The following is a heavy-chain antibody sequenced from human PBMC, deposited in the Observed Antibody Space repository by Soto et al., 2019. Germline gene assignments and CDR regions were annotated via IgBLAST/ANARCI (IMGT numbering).Heavy chain of an antibody. D-gene: IGHD4-17*01. J-gene: IGHJ1*01. Sequence: QVQLVQSGPELKRPGASMKVSCKASGYTFTSYGISWVRQAPGQGLEWMAWISPLKGRTQYSQKAQGRVTLSTDPSSNTAYMEMTTLRVDDTAGYCCAMDYGDRPEYFKHWGQGTLFTVS. CDR3: AMDYGDRPEYFKH. V-gene: IGHV1-18*04. CDR2: ISPLKGRT. CDR1: GYTFTSYG.